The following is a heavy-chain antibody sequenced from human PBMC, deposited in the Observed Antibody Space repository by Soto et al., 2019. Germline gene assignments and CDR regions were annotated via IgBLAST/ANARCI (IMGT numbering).Heavy chain of an antibody. Sequence: AASVKVSCKASGGTFSSYAISWVRQAPGQGLEWMGGIIPIFGTANYAQKFQGRVTITADESTSTAYMELSSLRSEDTAVYYCAVVPAADGWTWFDPWGQGTLVTVSS. J-gene: IGHJ5*02. CDR3: AVVPAADGWTWFDP. CDR2: IIPIFGTA. V-gene: IGHV1-69*13. CDR1: GGTFSSYA. D-gene: IGHD2-2*01.